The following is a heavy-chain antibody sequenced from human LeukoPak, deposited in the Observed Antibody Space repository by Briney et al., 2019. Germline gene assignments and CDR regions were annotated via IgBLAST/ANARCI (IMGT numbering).Heavy chain of an antibody. CDR2: MNPNSGNT. Sequence: ASVKVSCKASGYTFTSYDINWVRQATGQGLEWMGWMNPNSGNTGYAQKFQGRVTMTRNTSISTAYMELSSLRSEDTAVYCCARDYFTMVRGVIIGAGYWGQGTLVTVSS. J-gene: IGHJ4*02. CDR3: ARDYFTMVRGVIIGAGY. CDR1: GYTFTSYD. V-gene: IGHV1-8*01. D-gene: IGHD3-10*01.